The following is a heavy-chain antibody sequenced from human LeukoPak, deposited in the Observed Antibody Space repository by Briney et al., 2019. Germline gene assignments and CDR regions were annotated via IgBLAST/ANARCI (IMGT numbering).Heavy chain of an antibody. CDR1: GGSISSSSYY. Sequence: SETLSLTCTVSGGSISSSSYYWGWIRQPPGKGLEWIGSIYYSGSTYYNPSLKSRVTISVDTSKNQFSLKLSSVTAADTAVYYCESSGNYYYYYMDVWGKGTTVTVSS. D-gene: IGHD6-19*01. V-gene: IGHV4-39*07. CDR3: ESSGNYYYYYMDV. J-gene: IGHJ6*03. CDR2: IYYSGST.